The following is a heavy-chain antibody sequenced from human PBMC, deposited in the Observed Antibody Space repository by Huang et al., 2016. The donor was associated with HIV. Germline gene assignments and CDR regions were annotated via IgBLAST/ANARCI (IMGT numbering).Heavy chain of an antibody. CDR1: GFTFRSYW. CDR3: ARGFQAKPGDY. V-gene: IGHV3-7*01. Sequence: EVHLVESGGGLVRPGRSLRLSCAASGFTFRSYWMNWVRQAPGRGLEWVANINLDGSERVEVDSGRGRFTISRDNANNSVSLQLNSLKAEDTGVYYCARGFQAKPGDYWGQGTLVTVSS. CDR2: INLDGSER. J-gene: IGHJ4*02.